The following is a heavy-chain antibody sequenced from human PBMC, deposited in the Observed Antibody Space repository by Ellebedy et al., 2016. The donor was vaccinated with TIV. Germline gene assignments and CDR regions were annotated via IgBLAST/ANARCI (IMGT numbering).Heavy chain of an antibody. D-gene: IGHD4-17*01. CDR3: AKDYRDGDYGGDYLNS. CDR1: GFTFRSFG. CDR2: ISSDGSKK. Sequence: GGSLRLXXAASGFTFRSFGMHWVRQAPGKGLEWVAIISSDGSKKYYVNSVKGRFTISRDNSKTTLFLQMNSLRPEDTAVYYCAKDYRDGDYGGDYLNSWGQGTLVTVSS. J-gene: IGHJ4*02. V-gene: IGHV3-30*18.